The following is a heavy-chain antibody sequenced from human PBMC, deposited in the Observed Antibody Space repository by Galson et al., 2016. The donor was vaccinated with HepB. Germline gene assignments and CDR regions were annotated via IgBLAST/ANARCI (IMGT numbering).Heavy chain of an antibody. V-gene: IGHV3-7*05. CDR1: GFTLSSYW. Sequence: SLRLSCAASGFTLSSYWMSWARQAPGKGLEWVANIKQDGSEEYYVDSVKGRFTISRDNAKNSLYLQMNSLRAEDTAVYYCARRRGSGSHDYWGQGTLVTVSS. D-gene: IGHD3-10*01. CDR3: ARRRGSGSHDY. CDR2: IKQDGSEE. J-gene: IGHJ4*02.